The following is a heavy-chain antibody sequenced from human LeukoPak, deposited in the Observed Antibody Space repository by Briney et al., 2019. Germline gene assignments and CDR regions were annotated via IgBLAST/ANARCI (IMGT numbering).Heavy chain of an antibody. J-gene: IGHJ4*02. CDR2: ISASGVMT. V-gene: IGHV3-23*01. Sequence: PGGSLRLSCAASGFTFSNSAMNWVRQAPGKGLEWVSSISASGVMTYYADSVKGRFTVSRDNSKNSLYLQMKSLTAADTAVYYCAKDRSIGTYYTFDHWGQGTLVSVSS. CDR1: GFTFSNSA. D-gene: IGHD1-26*01. CDR3: AKDRSIGTYYTFDH.